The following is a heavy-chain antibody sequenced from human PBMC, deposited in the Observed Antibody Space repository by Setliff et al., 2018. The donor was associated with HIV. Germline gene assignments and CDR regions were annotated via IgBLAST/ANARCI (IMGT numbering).Heavy chain of an antibody. Sequence: ASVKVSCKASGYTFSTHAMHWVRQAPGQRLEWMGWINAGNGNTKYSQKFQGRVTITRDTSASTAYMELSSLGSEDTAMYYCARLYYYGSGSYSDYWGQGTLVTVSS. V-gene: IGHV1-3*01. CDR3: ARLYYYGSGSYSDY. CDR2: INAGNGNT. D-gene: IGHD3-10*01. CDR1: GYTFSTHA. J-gene: IGHJ4*02.